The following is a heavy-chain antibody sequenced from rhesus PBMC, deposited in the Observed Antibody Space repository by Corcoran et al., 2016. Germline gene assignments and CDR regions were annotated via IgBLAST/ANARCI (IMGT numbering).Heavy chain of an antibody. CDR3: ARGGSKRHDY. D-gene: IGHD3-9*01. CDR1: GASSSGNW. V-gene: IGHV4-80*01. Sequence: QVQLQESGPGLVKPSETLSLTCTVPGASSSGNWWSWIRQPPGKGLEWIGEINGNSGSTNYNPSLKSRVTISKDASKNQFSLKLSSVTAADTAVYYCARGGSKRHDYWGQGVLVTVSS. CDR2: INGNSGST. J-gene: IGHJ4*01.